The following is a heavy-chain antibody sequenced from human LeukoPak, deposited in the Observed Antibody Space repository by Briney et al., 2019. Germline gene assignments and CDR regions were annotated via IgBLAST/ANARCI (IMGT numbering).Heavy chain of an antibody. J-gene: IGHJ4*02. CDR2: ISPSGDIT. CDR3: ARNGKRGYSYGLLQL. Sequence: GGTLRLSCAASGFIFSSHGMNWVRQAPGKGLEWVSGISPSGDITYYADSVKGRFTISRDNSKNTVYLQMDSLRFEDTAVYYCARNGKRGYSYGLLQLWGQGTLVTVSS. D-gene: IGHD5-18*01. CDR1: GFIFSSHG. V-gene: IGHV3-23*01.